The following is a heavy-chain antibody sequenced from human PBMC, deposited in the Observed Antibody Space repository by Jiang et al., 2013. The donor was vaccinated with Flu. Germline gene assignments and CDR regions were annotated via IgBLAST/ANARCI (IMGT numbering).Heavy chain of an antibody. D-gene: IGHD6-25*01. Sequence: SLTCTVSGGSISSYYWSWIRQPPGKGLEWIGYIYYSGSTNYNPSLKSRVTISVDTSKNQFSLKLSSVTAADTAVYYCAREGAYSSGGIDYWGQGTLVTVSS. CDR2: IYYSGST. CDR1: GGSISSYY. CDR3: AREGAYSSGGIDY. V-gene: IGHV4-59*01. J-gene: IGHJ4*02.